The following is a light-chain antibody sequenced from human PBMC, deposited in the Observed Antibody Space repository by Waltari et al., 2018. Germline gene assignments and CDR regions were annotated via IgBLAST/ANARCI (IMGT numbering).Light chain of an antibody. CDR3: QSYDSSLSGPRV. V-gene: IGLV1-40*01. CDR1: SSNIGAGYD. J-gene: IGLJ1*01. CDR2: GNS. Sequence: QSVLTQPPSVSGAPGQRVTISCTGSSSNIGAGYDVHWSQQLPGTAPKLLIYGNSNRPSGVPDRCSGSKSGTSASRAITGLQAEDEADYYCQSYDSSLSGPRVFGTGTKVTVL.